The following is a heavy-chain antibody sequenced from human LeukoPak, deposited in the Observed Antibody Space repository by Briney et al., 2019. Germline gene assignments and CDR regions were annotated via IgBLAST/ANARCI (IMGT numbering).Heavy chain of an antibody. CDR2: ISAYNGNT. J-gene: IGHJ5*02. CDR3: ARDGDSSGYYPRGWFDP. D-gene: IGHD3-22*01. Sequence: GASVKVSCKASGYTFTSYGISWVRQAPGQGLEWTGWISAYNGNTNYAQKFQGRVTMTRDTSISTAYTELSRLRSDDTAVYYCARDGDSSGYYPRGWFDPWGQGTLVTVSS. V-gene: IGHV1-18*01. CDR1: GYTFTSYG.